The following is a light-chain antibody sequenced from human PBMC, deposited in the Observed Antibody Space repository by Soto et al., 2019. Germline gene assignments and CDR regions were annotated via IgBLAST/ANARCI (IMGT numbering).Light chain of an antibody. CDR1: QSISSY. CDR2: AAS. CDR3: QQRYSTVPT. Sequence: DIQMTQSPSSLSASVGDRVTITCRASQSISSYLNWYQQKPGKAPKLLIYAASSLQSGVPSRFSGSGSGTDFNLTISSLQPEDFANYYCQQRYSTVPTFGQGTKVEIK. J-gene: IGKJ1*01. V-gene: IGKV1-39*01.